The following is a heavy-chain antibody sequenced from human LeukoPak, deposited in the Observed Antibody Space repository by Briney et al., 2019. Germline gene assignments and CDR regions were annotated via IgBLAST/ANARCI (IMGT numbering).Heavy chain of an antibody. Sequence: ASVKVSCKVSGYTLTELSMHWVRQAPGKGLEWMGGFDPEDGETIYAQKFRGRVTMTEDTSTDTAYMELSSLRSEDTAVYYCATDLVLGGDYYFDYWGQGTLVTVSS. CDR3: ATDLVLGGDYYFDY. CDR1: GYTLTELS. CDR2: FDPEDGET. D-gene: IGHD2-21*02. J-gene: IGHJ4*02. V-gene: IGHV1-24*01.